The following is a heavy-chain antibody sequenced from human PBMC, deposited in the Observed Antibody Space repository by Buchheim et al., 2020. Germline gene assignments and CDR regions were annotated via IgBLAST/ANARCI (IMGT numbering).Heavy chain of an antibody. Sequence: QVQLRESGPGLVKPSETLSLTCTVSGGSISSHYWSWIRQPPGKGLEWIGNIYYSGNTNYNPSLKSRVTISVDKSQITFSMKLSSVTAADTAVYYCARLDYGDYSWYFDYLGQGTL. J-gene: IGHJ4*02. CDR2: IYYSGNT. CDR1: GGSISSHY. CDR3: ARLDYGDYSWYFDY. D-gene: IGHD4-17*01. V-gene: IGHV4-59*08.